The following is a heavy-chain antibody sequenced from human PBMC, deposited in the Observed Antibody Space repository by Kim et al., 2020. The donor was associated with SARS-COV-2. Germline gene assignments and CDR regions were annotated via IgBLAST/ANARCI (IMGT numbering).Heavy chain of an antibody. Sequence: SVKVSCKASGGTFSSYAISWVRQAPGQGLEWMGRIIPILGIANYAQKFQGRVTITADKSTSTAYMELSSLRSEDTAVYYCARNLYIAARQTKQYYYYYMDVWGKGTTVTVSS. CDR3: ARNLYIAARQTKQYYYYYMDV. CDR1: GGTFSSYA. V-gene: IGHV1-69*04. CDR2: IIPILGIA. D-gene: IGHD6-6*01. J-gene: IGHJ6*03.